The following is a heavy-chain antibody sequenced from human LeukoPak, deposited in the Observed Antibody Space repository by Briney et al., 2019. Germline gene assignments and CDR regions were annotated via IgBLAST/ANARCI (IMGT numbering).Heavy chain of an antibody. CDR3: ARDTTSGRYGGFDY. Sequence: PGGSLRLSCAASGFTFSSYTMNWVRQAPGKGLEWVSSISSSANYVYYADSVKGRFTISRDNAKNSVYLQMSSLRPEDTAVYYCARDTTSGRYGGFDYWGQGTLVTVSS. CDR1: GFTFSSYT. CDR2: ISSSANYV. V-gene: IGHV3-21*06. J-gene: IGHJ4*02. D-gene: IGHD6-19*01.